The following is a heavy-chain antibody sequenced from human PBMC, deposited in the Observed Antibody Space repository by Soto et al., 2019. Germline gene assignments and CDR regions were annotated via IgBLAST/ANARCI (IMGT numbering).Heavy chain of an antibody. J-gene: IGHJ6*02. D-gene: IGHD3-3*01. Sequence: ASVKVSCKASGGTFSSYAISWVRQAPGQGLEWMGGIIPIFGTANYAQKFQGRVTITADESTSTAYMELSSLRSEDTAVYYCASWGGDTIFGVVIMESPDYYGMDVWGQGTTVTVSS. V-gene: IGHV1-69*13. CDR2: IIPIFGTA. CDR1: GGTFSSYA. CDR3: ASWGGDTIFGVVIMESPDYYGMDV.